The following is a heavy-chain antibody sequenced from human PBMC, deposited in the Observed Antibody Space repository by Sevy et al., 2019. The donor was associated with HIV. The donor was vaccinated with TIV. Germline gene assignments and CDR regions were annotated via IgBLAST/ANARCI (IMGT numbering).Heavy chain of an antibody. CDR3: ARGYYEVWSGYYRRDAFDI. CDR2: ISAYNGNT. Sequence: VSVKVSCTASGYTFTSYGISWVRQAPGQGLEWMGWISAYNGNTNYAQKLQGRVTLTTDTSTSTAYMELRSLRSDDTAKYYCARGYYEVWSGYYRRDAFDIWGQGTMVTVSS. J-gene: IGHJ3*02. V-gene: IGHV1-18*01. CDR1: GYTFTSYG. D-gene: IGHD3-3*01.